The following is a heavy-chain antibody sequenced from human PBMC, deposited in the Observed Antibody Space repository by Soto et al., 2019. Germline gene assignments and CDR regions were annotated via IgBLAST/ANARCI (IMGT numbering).Heavy chain of an antibody. Sequence: GGSLRLSCTVSGFAFRHNYLTWIRQAPGKGLEWLSYISTSGSPAYYADSVKGRFTISRDNARNTLSLQMNSLRADDTAVYYCARLSGDHSAFFSYGMDAWGQGTTVTVSS. CDR3: ARLSGDHSAFFSYGMDA. V-gene: IGHV3-11*01. J-gene: IGHJ6*02. CDR1: GFAFRHNY. D-gene: IGHD2-21*01. CDR2: ISTSGSPA.